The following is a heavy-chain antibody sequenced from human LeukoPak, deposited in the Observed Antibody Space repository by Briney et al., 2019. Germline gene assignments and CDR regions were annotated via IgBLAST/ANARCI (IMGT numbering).Heavy chain of an antibody. D-gene: IGHD2-21*02. CDR3: VRKGNELLSKNFDY. V-gene: IGHV1-2*02. J-gene: IGHJ4*02. CDR1: GFTFTVYH. CDR2: INPHSGVT. Sequence: GASVKVSCKASGFTFTVYHIHWVRQAPGQGLEWMGYINPHSGVTNSPQKFQGRVTMTTDTSISAAYMELSSLISDDTAMYYCVRKGNELLSKNFDYWGQGTLVTVSS.